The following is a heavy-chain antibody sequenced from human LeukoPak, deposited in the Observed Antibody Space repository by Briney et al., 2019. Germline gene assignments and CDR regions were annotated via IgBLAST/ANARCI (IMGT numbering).Heavy chain of an antibody. V-gene: IGHV1-18*01. Sequence: ASVKVSCKASGFIFISYGISWVRQAPGQGLEWMGWISGYSSNTNYAQKLQGRVTMATDTSTSTAYMELRSLRSDDTAVYYCARDYYGSARNFDYWGQGTLVTVSS. D-gene: IGHD3-10*01. J-gene: IGHJ4*02. CDR3: ARDYYGSARNFDY. CDR2: ISGYSSNT. CDR1: GFIFISYG.